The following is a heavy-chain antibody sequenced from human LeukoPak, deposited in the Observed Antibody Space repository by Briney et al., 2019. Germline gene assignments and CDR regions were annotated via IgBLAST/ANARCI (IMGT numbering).Heavy chain of an antibody. CDR3: ARIQVTGLIDY. V-gene: IGHV2-5*01. CDR2: SFWNSED. Sequence: SGPTLVKPTETLTLTCTFSGLSLRTSGAGVAWYRQPPGGALECLTGSFWNSEDHCNPPLQSRIVITQDTSRNQVTLSLRNMDREDTATYFCARIQVTGLIDYWGLGPQVTVSS. CDR1: GLSLRTSGAG. D-gene: IGHD2-21*02. J-gene: IGHJ4*02.